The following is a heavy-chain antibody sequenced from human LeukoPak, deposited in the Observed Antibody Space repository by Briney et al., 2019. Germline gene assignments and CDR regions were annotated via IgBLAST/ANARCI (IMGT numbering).Heavy chain of an antibody. CDR2: INPSGGST. Sequence: ASVKVSCKASGYTFTSYYMHWVRQAPGQGLEWMGIINPSGGSTSYAQKFQGRVTMTRDMSTSTVYMELSSLRSEDTAVYYCARVLMDYDILTGSLSFDYWGQGTLVTVSS. CDR3: ARVLMDYDILTGSLSFDY. D-gene: IGHD3-9*01. J-gene: IGHJ4*02. CDR1: GYTFTSYY. V-gene: IGHV1-46*01.